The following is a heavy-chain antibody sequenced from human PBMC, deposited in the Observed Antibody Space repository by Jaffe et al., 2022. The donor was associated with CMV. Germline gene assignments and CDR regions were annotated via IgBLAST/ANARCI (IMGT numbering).Heavy chain of an antibody. CDR2: IKSKTDGAAT. Sequence: EVQLVESGGGFITPGGSLRLSCAASGFTFSKARMYWVRQAPGKGLEWVGRIKSKTDGAATDYGAPVKGRFSISRDDSKNMLYLQMNNMKIEDSGLYYCSTDTLVPVRWGQGTLVTVS. J-gene: IGHJ4*02. D-gene: IGHD3-10*02. V-gene: IGHV3-15*01. CDR1: GFTFSKAR. CDR3: STDTLVPVR.